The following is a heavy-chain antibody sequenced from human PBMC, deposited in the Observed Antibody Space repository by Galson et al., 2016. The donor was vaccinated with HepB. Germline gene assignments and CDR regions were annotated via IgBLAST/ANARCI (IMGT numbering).Heavy chain of an antibody. CDR1: GGSISSSNYY. CDR3: AGRYSSSWYRNAFDI. D-gene: IGHD6-13*01. J-gene: IGHJ3*02. V-gene: IGHV4-39*01. Sequence: SETLSLTCTVSGGSISSSNYYWGWIRQPPGKGLEWIGSIYYSGSTYYNPSLKSRVTISVDTSKNQFSLKLSSVTAADTAVYYCAGRYSSSWYRNAFDIWGQGTMVTVSS. CDR2: IYYSGST.